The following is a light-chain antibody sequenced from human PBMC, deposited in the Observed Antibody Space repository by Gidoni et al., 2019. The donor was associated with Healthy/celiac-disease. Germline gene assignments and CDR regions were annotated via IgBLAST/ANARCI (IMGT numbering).Light chain of an antibody. Sequence: DIQMTQYPSSLSASVVDRVTITCRASHRISSYLNWYQQKPGKAPKLLIYASSSVQSGVQSRFSGSGSGKDFTLTISSLQPEDFATYYCQQRYSNHKTFGQGTKVEIK. CDR1: HRISSY. J-gene: IGKJ1*01. CDR3: QQRYSNHKT. CDR2: ASS. V-gene: IGKV1-39*01.